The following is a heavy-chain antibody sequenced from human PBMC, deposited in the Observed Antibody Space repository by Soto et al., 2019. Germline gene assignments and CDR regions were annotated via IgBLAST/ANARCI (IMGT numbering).Heavy chain of an antibody. Sequence: QVQLVQSGAEVKKPGASVKVSCKASGYTFTGYYMHWVRQAPGQGLEWMGWINPNSGGTNDAQKWQGWVTMTRDTSIRPAYMGLSRLRSDDTAVYYCARVPAPDFWSGYRTYGMDVWGQGTTVTVSS. J-gene: IGHJ6*02. CDR1: GYTFTGYY. D-gene: IGHD3-3*01. V-gene: IGHV1-2*04. CDR3: ARVPAPDFWSGYRTYGMDV. CDR2: INPNSGGT.